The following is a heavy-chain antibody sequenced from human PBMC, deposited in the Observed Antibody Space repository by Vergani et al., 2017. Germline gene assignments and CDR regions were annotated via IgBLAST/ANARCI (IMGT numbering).Heavy chain of an antibody. D-gene: IGHD5-12*01. V-gene: IGHV3-23*04. CDR1: GFTFNIYA. CDR2: ITYTGGRT. J-gene: IGHJ4*02. Sequence: VQLVESGGGVVQPGRSLRLSCAASGFTFNIYAMSWVRQAPGKGLEWVSTITYTGGRTYYADSVTGRFTISRDNSKNTLFLQLKTLRAEDTGVYYCAKDYNIMGALHYWGQGTLVAVSS. CDR3: AKDYNIMGALHY.